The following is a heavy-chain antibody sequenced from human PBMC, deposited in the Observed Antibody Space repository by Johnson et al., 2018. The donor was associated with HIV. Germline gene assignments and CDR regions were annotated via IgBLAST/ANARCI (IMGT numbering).Heavy chain of an antibody. J-gene: IGHJ3*02. D-gene: IGHD1-26*01. CDR3: AKGREWELLGGAFDI. Sequence: QVQLVESGGGVVQPGRSLRLSCAASGFTFSSYGMHWVRQAPGKGLEWVAVISYAGSNKFYAASVKGRFTISRDNSKNTLYLQMNSLRAEDTAVYYCAKGREWELLGGAFDIWGQGTMVTVSS. V-gene: IGHV3-30*18. CDR2: ISYAGSNK. CDR1: GFTFSSYG.